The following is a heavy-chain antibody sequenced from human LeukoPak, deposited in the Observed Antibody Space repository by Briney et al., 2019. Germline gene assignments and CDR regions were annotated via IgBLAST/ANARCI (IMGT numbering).Heavy chain of an antibody. Sequence: SETLSLTCTVSGGSISSSSYYWGWIRQPPGKGLEWIGSIDYSGSTYYNPSLKSRVTISVDTSKNQFSLKLSSVTAADTAVYYCARCPDGRDGYNDFDYWGQGTLVNVSS. CDR3: ARCPDGRDGYNDFDY. D-gene: IGHD5-24*01. V-gene: IGHV4-39*01. J-gene: IGHJ4*02. CDR2: IDYSGST. CDR1: GGSISSSSYY.